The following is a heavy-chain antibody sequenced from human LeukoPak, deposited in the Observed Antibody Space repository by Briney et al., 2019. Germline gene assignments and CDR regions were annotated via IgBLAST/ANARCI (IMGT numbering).Heavy chain of an antibody. CDR1: GGSFSGYY. CDR2: INHSGST. CDR3: AESGATTGSRYFQH. D-gene: IGHD5-24*01. Sequence: PSETLSLTCAVYGGSFSGYYWSWIRQPPGKGLEWIGEINHSGSTNYNPSLKSRVTISVDTSKNQFSLKLSSVTAADTAVYYCAESGATTGSRYFQHWGQGTLVTVSS. V-gene: IGHV4-34*01. J-gene: IGHJ1*01.